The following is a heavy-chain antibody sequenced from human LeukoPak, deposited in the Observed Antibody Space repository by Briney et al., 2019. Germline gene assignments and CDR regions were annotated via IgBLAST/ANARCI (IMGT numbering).Heavy chain of an antibody. CDR2: INAGNGNT. D-gene: IGHD6-19*01. V-gene: IGHV1-3*01. CDR3: ARVLGAVAYYYYYGMDV. Sequence: GASVKVSCKASGYTFTSYAMHWVRQAPGQRLGWMGWINAGNGNTKYSQKFQGRVTITADESTSTAYMELSSLRSEDTAVYYCARVLGAVAYYYYYGMDVWGQGTTVTVSS. CDR1: GYTFTSYA. J-gene: IGHJ6*02.